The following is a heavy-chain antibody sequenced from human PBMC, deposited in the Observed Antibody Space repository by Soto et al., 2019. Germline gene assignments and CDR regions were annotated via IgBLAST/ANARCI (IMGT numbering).Heavy chain of an antibody. CDR3: ARVYTGMGRYYYGMDV. Sequence: QVQLVQSGAEVKKPGASVKVSCKASGYTFTSYDINWVRQATGPGLEWMGWMNPNSGNTGYAQKFHGRVNMTRNTSISTADMELSSLESDYTAVYYCARVYTGMGRYYYGMDVWGQGTTVTVSS. V-gene: IGHV1-8*01. CDR2: MNPNSGNT. D-gene: IGHD3-10*01. CDR1: GYTFTSYD. J-gene: IGHJ6*02.